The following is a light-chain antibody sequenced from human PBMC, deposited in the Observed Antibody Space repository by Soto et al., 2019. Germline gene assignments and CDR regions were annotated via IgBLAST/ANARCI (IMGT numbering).Light chain of an antibody. Sequence: DIQMTQSPSPLSASVGDRVTVTCQASQDISTYLNWYHQKPGKAPKLLIYDASNLETGVPSRFSGSGSGTDFTFTITSLQPEDIATYYCQQYSTLPRTFGQGTKVDIK. CDR3: QQYSTLPRT. CDR2: DAS. CDR1: QDISTY. V-gene: IGKV1-33*01. J-gene: IGKJ1*01.